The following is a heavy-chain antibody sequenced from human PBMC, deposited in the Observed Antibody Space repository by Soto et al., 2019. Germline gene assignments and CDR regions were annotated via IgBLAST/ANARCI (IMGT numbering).Heavy chain of an antibody. V-gene: IGHV3-23*01. J-gene: IGHJ3*02. CDR2: LTGSGEAT. CDR3: ARGIAVAPGAFDI. D-gene: IGHD6-19*01. CDR1: GFIFRNYG. Sequence: GGSLRLSCAASGFIFRNYGMSWVRQAPGKGLEWVSALTGSGEATYYADSLKGRFTISRDNSENTLYLQMNSLRADDTAVYYCARGIAVAPGAFDIWGQGTMVTVSS.